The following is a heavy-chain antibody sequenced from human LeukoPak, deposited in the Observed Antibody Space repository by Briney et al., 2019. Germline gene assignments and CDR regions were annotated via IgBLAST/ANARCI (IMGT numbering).Heavy chain of an antibody. J-gene: IGHJ4*02. CDR1: GFTFINHA. V-gene: IGHV3-23*01. Sequence: GGSLRLSCAASGFTFINHAMSWVRQTPGKGLEWVTATVGSGPDTYHADSVKGRFTISRDNSKNTLYLQMNSLRAEDTAVYYCAKRGPGSPQSGKYYFDYWGQGTLVTVSS. D-gene: IGHD3-10*01. CDR3: AKRGPGSPQSGKYYFDY. CDR2: TVGSGPDT.